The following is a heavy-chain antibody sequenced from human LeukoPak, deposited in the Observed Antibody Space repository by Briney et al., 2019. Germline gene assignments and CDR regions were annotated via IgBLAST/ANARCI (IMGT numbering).Heavy chain of an antibody. CDR1: GFTFDDYA. D-gene: IGHD6-6*01. Sequence: TGGSLRLSCAASGFTFDDYAMHWVRQAPGKGLEWVSGISWNSGSIGYADSVKGRFTISRDNAKNSLYLQMNSLRAEDTALYYCAKGVGSSSALYDWGQGTLVTVSS. V-gene: IGHV3-9*01. CDR2: ISWNSGSI. CDR3: AKGVGSSSALYD. J-gene: IGHJ4*02.